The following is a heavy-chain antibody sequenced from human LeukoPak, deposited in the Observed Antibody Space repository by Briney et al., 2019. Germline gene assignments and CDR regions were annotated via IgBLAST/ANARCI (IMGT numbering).Heavy chain of an antibody. V-gene: IGHV3-9*03. D-gene: IGHD2-2*01. J-gene: IGHJ4*02. CDR3: AKARYCSSTSCYWDY. CDR2: ISWNSGSI. Sequence: GRSLRLSCAASGFTFDDYAMHWVRQAPGKGLEWVSGISWNSGSIGYVDSVKGRFTISRDNAKNSLYLQMNSLRAEDMALYYCAKARYCSSTSCYWDYWGQGTLVTVSS. CDR1: GFTFDDYA.